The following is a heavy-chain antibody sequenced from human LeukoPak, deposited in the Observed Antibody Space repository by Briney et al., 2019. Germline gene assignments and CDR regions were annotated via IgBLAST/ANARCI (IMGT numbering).Heavy chain of an antibody. D-gene: IGHD3-10*01. CDR2: ISGSGGST. J-gene: IGHJ3*02. CDR1: GFTFSSYG. V-gene: IGHV3-23*01. Sequence: GGSLRLSCAASGFTFSSYGMSWVRQAQGKGLEWVSAISGSGGSTYYADSVKGRFTISRDNSKNTLYLQMNSLRAEDTAVYYCAKDRSVRGVIIPDAFDIWGQGTMVTVSS. CDR3: AKDRSVRGVIIPDAFDI.